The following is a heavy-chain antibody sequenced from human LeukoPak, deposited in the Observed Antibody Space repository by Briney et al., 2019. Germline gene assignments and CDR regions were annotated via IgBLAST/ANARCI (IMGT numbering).Heavy chain of an antibody. D-gene: IGHD3-9*01. CDR3: ARDRDYDILTGWVYYYMDV. V-gene: IGHV3-11*04. J-gene: IGHJ6*03. CDR1: GFTFSDYY. CDR2: ISSSGSTI. Sequence: GGSLRLSCAASGFTFSDYYMSWIRQAPGKGLEWVSYISSSGSTIYYADSVKGRFTISRDNAKNSLYLQMNSLRAEDTAVYYCARDRDYDILTGWVYYYMDVWGKGTTVTVSS.